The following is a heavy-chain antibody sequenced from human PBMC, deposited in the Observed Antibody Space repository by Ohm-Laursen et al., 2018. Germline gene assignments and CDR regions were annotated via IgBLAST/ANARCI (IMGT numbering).Heavy chain of an antibody. CDR3: ASFSCGGDCYYGRSERQH. Sequence: SLRLSCAASGFTFSSYSINWVRQAPGKGLERVSSISSSSSYIYYADSVKGRFTISRDNAKNSLYLQMNSLRAEDTAVYYCASFSCGGDCYYGRSERQHWGQGTLVTVSS. D-gene: IGHD2-21*02. V-gene: IGHV3-21*01. CDR1: GFTFSSYS. CDR2: ISSSSSYI. J-gene: IGHJ1*01.